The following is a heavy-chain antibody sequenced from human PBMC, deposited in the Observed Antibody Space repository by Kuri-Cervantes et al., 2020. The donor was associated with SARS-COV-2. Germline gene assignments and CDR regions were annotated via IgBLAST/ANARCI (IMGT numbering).Heavy chain of an antibody. CDR2: IYLDGSIT. D-gene: IGHD1-14*01. CDR1: GITFSEFW. Sequence: GGSLRLSCEASGITFSEFWMQWVRQVPGKGLVWVSGIYLDGSITTYADSVKGRFTISRDNAKNTLYLQMNSLRAEDTAVYYCVRSHMSSGTYNYWGQGTPVNRLL. J-gene: IGHJ4*02. V-gene: IGHV3-74*01. CDR3: VRSHMSSGTYNY.